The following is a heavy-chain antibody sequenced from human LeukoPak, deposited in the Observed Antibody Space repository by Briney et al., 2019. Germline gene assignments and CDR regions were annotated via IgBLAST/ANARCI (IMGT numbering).Heavy chain of an antibody. Sequence: GGSLRLSCAASGFTSSSYWMTWVRQAPGKGLEWVANIKQDGNEKYYVDSVKGRFTISRGNAKNSLYLQMNSLRAEDTAVYYCASGFDSRFFDKWGQGTLVTVSS. J-gene: IGHJ4*02. CDR1: GFTSSSYW. CDR2: IKQDGNEK. V-gene: IGHV3-7*01. CDR3: ASGFDSRFFDK. D-gene: IGHD3-22*01.